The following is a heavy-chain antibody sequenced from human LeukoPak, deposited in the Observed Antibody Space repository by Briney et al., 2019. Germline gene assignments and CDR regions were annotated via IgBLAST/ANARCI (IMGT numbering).Heavy chain of an antibody. D-gene: IGHD6-19*01. V-gene: IGHV4-4*09. J-gene: IGHJ4*02. Sequence: SETLSLTCTVSGGSTSSYYWSWIRQPPGKGLEWIGYIYTSGSTNYNPSLKSRVTISVDTSKNQFSLKLSSVTAADTAVYYCARHPPAVAGPGYFDYWGQGTLVTVSS. CDR1: GGSTSSYY. CDR3: ARHPPAVAGPGYFDY. CDR2: IYTSGST.